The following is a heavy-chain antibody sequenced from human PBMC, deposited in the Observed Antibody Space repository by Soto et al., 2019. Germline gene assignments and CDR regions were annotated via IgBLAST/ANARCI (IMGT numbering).Heavy chain of an antibody. CDR3: AKDRDYSNYLYYYGMDV. V-gene: IGHV3-30*18. J-gene: IGHJ6*02. CDR1: GFTFSSYG. D-gene: IGHD4-4*01. CDR2: ISYDGSNK. Sequence: GGSLRLSCAASGFTFSSYGMHWVRQAPGKGLEWVAVISYDGSNKYYADSVKGRFTISRDNSKNTLYLQMNSLRAEDTAVYYCAKDRDYSNYLYYYGMDVWGQGTKVTVSS.